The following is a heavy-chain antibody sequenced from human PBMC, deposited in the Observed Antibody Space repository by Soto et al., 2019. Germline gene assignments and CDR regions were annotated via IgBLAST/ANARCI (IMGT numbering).Heavy chain of an antibody. V-gene: IGHV3-11*01. CDR1: GFTFSDYY. CDR3: ARVGCSSTSCYVGYYYYYYGMDV. J-gene: IGHJ6*02. Sequence: GGSLRLSCAASGFTFSDYYMNWIRQAPGKGLEWVSYITSSGRTTYYADSVKGRFTISRDNAKNSLYLQMNSLRAEDTAVYYCARVGCSSTSCYVGYYYYYYGMDVWGQGTTVTAP. D-gene: IGHD2-2*01. CDR2: ITSSGRTT.